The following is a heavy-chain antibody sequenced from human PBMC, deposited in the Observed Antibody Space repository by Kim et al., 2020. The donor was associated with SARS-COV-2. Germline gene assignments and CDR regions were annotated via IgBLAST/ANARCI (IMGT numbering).Heavy chain of an antibody. D-gene: IGHD4-17*01. Sequence: ASVKVSCKASGYTFTNYGISWVRQAPGQGLEWMGWISTYNGNTKYAQNLQGRVTMTTDTSTTTAYMELRSLRSDDTAVYYCARDVSRLATVTCFDPWGQGTLVTVSS. CDR1: GYTFTNYG. V-gene: IGHV1-18*01. CDR2: ISTYNGNT. CDR3: ARDVSRLATVTCFDP. J-gene: IGHJ5*02.